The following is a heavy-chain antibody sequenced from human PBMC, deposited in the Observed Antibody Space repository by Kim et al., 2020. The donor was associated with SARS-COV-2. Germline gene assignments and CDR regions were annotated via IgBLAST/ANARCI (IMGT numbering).Heavy chain of an antibody. CDR3: ARDRGTATGLGYYYYGMDV. CDR1: GGTFSSYA. J-gene: IGHJ6*02. CDR2: IIPIFGTA. D-gene: IGHD6-25*01. V-gene: IGHV1-69*13. Sequence: SVKVSCKASGGTFSSYAISWVRQAPGQGLEWMGGIIPIFGTANYAQKFQGRVTITADESTSTAYMELSSLRSEDTAVDYCARDRGTATGLGYYYYGMDVWGQGTTVTVSS.